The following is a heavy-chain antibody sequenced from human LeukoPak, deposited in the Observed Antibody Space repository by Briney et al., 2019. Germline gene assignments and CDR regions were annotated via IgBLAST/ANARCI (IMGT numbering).Heavy chain of an antibody. CDR2: ININTGAT. J-gene: IGHJ4*02. CDR1: GFTFSTYS. Sequence: GGSLRLSCAASGFTFSTYSMNWVRQAPGKGLEWISYININTGATRYADSVRGRFTVSRDTAKNSQYLQMNSLRDEDTAVYYCARDHYSAFDFWGQGTLVSVSS. V-gene: IGHV3-48*02. D-gene: IGHD2-21*01. CDR3: ARDHYSAFDF.